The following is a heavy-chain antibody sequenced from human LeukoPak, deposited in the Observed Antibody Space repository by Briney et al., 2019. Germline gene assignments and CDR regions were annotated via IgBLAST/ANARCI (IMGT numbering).Heavy chain of an antibody. D-gene: IGHD2-21*02. J-gene: IGHJ4*02. V-gene: IGHV4-34*01. Sequence: KPSETLSLTCAVYGGSFSGYYWSWIRQPPGKGLEWIGEINHSGSTNYNPSLKSRVTISVDTSKNQFSLKLSSVTAADTAVYYCASNPLTYCGGDCSTPTDYWDQGTLVTVSS. CDR1: GGSFSGYY. CDR3: ASNPLTYCGGDCSTPTDY. CDR2: INHSGST.